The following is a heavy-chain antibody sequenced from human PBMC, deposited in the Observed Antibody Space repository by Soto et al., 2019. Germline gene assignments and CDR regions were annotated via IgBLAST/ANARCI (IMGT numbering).Heavy chain of an antibody. V-gene: IGHV3-21*01. J-gene: IGHJ4*02. Sequence: GGSLRLSCAASGFTFSSYSMNWVRQAPGKGLEWVSSISSSSSYIYYADSVKGRFTISRDNAKNSLYLQMNSLRAEDTAVYYCAREGYCSGGSCYGDFDYWGQGTLVTVSS. CDR3: AREGYCSGGSCYGDFDY. D-gene: IGHD2-15*01. CDR1: GFTFSSYS. CDR2: ISSSSSYI.